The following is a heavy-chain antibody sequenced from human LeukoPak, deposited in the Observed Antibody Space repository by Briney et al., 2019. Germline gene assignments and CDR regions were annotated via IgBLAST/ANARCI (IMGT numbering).Heavy chain of an antibody. CDR2: INAGNGNT. CDR3: ARGLRRGYSGYDFDY. V-gene: IGHV1-3*01. J-gene: IGHJ4*02. D-gene: IGHD5-12*01. Sequence: GASVKVSCKASGYTFTSYAMHWVRQAPGQRLEWMGWINAGNGNTKYSQKFQGRVTITRDTSASTAYMELSSLRSEDTAVYYCARGLRRGYSGYDFDYWGQGTLVTVSS. CDR1: GYTFTSYA.